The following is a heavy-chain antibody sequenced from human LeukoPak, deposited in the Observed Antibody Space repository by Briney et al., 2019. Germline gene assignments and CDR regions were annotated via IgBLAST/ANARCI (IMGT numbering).Heavy chain of an antibody. V-gene: IGHV3-74*01. CDR2: INSDGSST. CDR1: GFTFSSYW. J-gene: IGHJ4*02. CDR3: ARDEGYYDSSGYLHY. D-gene: IGHD3-22*01. Sequence: PGGSLRLSCAASGFTFSSYWMHRVRQAPGKGLVWVSRINSDGSSTSYADSVKGRFTISRDNAKNTLYLQMNSLRAEDTAVYYCARDEGYYDSSGYLHYWGQGTLVTVSS.